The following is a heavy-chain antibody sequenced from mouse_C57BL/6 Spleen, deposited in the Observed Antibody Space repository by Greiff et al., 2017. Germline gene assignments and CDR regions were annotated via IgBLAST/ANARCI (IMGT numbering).Heavy chain of an antibody. CDR1: GFTFSDYG. J-gene: IGHJ1*03. Sequence: EVQLVESGGGLVKPGGSLKLSCAASGFTFSDYGMHWVRQAPETGLEWVAYISSGSSTIYYADTVKGRFTISRDNAKNTLFLQMTSLRSEDTAMYYCARGVDWYFDVWGTGTTVTVSS. V-gene: IGHV5-17*01. CDR2: ISSGSSTI. CDR3: ARGVDWYFDV.